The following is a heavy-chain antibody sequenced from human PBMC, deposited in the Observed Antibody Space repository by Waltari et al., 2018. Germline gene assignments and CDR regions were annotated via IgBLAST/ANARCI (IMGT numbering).Heavy chain of an antibody. D-gene: IGHD3-10*01. V-gene: IGHV4-30-4*08. CDR2: IYYSGRT. CDR1: GGSISSGDYY. CDR3: ARGDSHYYGSGNPWYFDL. J-gene: IGHJ2*01. Sequence: QVQLQESGPGLVKPSQTLSLTCTVSGGSISSGDYYWSWIRQPPGKGLEWIGYIYYSGRTYYNPSLKSRVTISVDTSKNHFSLKLSSVTAADTAVYYCARGDSHYYGSGNPWYFDLWGRGTLVTVSS.